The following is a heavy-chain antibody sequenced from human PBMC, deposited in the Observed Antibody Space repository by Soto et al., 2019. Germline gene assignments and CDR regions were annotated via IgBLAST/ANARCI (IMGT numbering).Heavy chain of an antibody. V-gene: IGHV1-69*01. D-gene: IGHD4-17*01. J-gene: IGHJ5*02. CDR2: IIPIFGTA. Sequence: QVQLVQSGAEVKKPGSSVKVSCKASGGTFSSYAISWVRQAPGQGLEWMGGIIPIFGTANYAQKFQGRVTITADESTSTAYMELRSLRSEDTAVYYCARVPVGDYNPYEGWFAPWGQGTLVTVSS. CDR1: GGTFSSYA. CDR3: ARVPVGDYNPYEGWFAP.